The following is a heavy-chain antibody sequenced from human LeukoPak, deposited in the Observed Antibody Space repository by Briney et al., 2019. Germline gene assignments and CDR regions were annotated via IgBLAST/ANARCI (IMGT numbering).Heavy chain of an antibody. J-gene: IGHJ4*02. V-gene: IGHV4-34*01. CDR2: INHSGST. Sequence: PSETLSLTCAVYGGSFSGYYWSWIRQPPGKGLEWIGEINHSGSTNYNPSLKSRVTISVDTSKNQFSLKLSSVTAADTAVYYCARRSLIAAAGTIDYWGQGTLVTVPS. D-gene: IGHD6-13*01. CDR3: ARRSLIAAAGTIDY. CDR1: GGSFSGYY.